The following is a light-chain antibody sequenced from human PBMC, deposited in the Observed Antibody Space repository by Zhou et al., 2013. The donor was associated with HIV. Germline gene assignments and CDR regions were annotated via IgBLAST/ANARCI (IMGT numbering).Light chain of an antibody. V-gene: IGLV1-51*02. CDR2: ENS. Sequence: QSVLTQPPSVSAAPGQKVTISCSGSSSNIGNNYVSWYQQLPGTAPKLLIYENSKRPSGIPDRFSGSKSGTSATLGITGLQTGDEADYYCGTWDTSLSAVVFGGGTKLTV. J-gene: IGLJ2*01. CDR1: SSNIGNNY. CDR3: GTWDTSLSAVV.